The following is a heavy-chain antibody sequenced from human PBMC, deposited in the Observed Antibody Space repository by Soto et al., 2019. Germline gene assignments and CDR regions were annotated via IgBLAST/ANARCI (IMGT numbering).Heavy chain of an antibody. V-gene: IGHV4-61*08. CDR3: GRLLDTNRWHLDF. Sequence: SETLSLTCSVSGVSVSSDDYYWNWIRQPPGKGLEWIGYNHIRGRTNYNPSLGSRVAISLETSKNQFSLTLTSVTAADTAIYYCGRLLDTNRWHLDFSGQGTMVTVSA. CDR2: NHIRGRT. D-gene: IGHD3-16*02. CDR1: GVSVSSDDYY. J-gene: IGHJ4*02.